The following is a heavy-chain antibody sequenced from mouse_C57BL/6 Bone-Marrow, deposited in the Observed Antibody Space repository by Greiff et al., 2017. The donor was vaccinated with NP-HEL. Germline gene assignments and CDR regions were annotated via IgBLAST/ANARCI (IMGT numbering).Heavy chain of an antibody. D-gene: IGHD4-1*01. CDR2: IYPGSGST. CDR3: ARRWDAYYAMDY. J-gene: IGHJ4*01. CDR1: GYTFTSYW. V-gene: IGHV1-55*01. Sequence: VQLQQPGAELVKPGASVKMSCKASGYTFTSYWITWVKQRPGQGLEWIGDIYPGSGSTNYNEKFKSKATLTVDTSSSTAYMQLSSLTSEDAAVYYCARRWDAYYAMDYWGQGTSVTVSS.